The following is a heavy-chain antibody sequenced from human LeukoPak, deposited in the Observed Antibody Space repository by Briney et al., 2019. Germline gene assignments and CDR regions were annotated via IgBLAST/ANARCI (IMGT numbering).Heavy chain of an antibody. CDR1: GFTFSIYW. Sequence: GGSLRLSCVASGFTFSIYWMSWVRQAPGRGPEWLAIIKEDGSVIWDVESVRGRFTISRDNAKNSVYLEMNSLRAEDTAVYYCARGSGRQQLEQNYWGQGTLVTVSS. J-gene: IGHJ4*02. CDR3: ARGSGRQQLEQNY. V-gene: IGHV3-7*01. CDR2: IKEDGSVI. D-gene: IGHD6-13*01.